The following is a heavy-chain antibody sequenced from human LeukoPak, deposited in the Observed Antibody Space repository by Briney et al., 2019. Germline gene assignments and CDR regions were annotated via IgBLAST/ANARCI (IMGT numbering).Heavy chain of an antibody. CDR1: GFAFSSYA. CDR3: SRGTGWSVKYHYYMDV. Sequence: PGGSLRLSCAASGFAFSSYAMSWVRQAPGKGLEWVSAISGSGGSTYYADSVKGRFTISRDNSKNKLYLQMISLRAEDTALYYCSRGTGWSVKYHYYMDVWGKGTTVTASS. V-gene: IGHV3-23*01. CDR2: ISGSGGST. J-gene: IGHJ6*03.